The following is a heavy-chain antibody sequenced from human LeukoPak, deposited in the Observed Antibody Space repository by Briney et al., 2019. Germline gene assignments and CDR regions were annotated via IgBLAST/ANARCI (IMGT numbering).Heavy chain of an antibody. V-gene: IGHV1-69*13. D-gene: IGHD3-10*01. CDR3: ASPYYYGSGSLIAVDDY. Sequence: SVKVSCKASGGTFSSYAISWVRQAPGQGLEWMGGIIPIFGTANYAQKFQGRVTITADESTSPAYMELSSLRSEDTAVYYCASPYYYGSGSLIAVDDYWGQGTLVTVSS. CDR2: IIPIFGTA. CDR1: GGTFSSYA. J-gene: IGHJ4*02.